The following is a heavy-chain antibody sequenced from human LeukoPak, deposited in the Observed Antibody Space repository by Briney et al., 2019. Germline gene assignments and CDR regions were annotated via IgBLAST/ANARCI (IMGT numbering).Heavy chain of an antibody. D-gene: IGHD2-2*01. J-gene: IGHJ6*02. CDR1: GGTFSSYA. V-gene: IGHV1-69*13. CDR2: IIPIFGTA. Sequence: SVKVSCKASGGTFSSYAISWVRQAPGQGLEWMGGIIPIFGTANYAQKFQGRVTITADESTSTAYMELSSLRSEDTAVYYCASLGCSSTSCHAPTYYYYGMDVWGQGTTVTVSS. CDR3: ASLGCSSTSCHAPTYYYYGMDV.